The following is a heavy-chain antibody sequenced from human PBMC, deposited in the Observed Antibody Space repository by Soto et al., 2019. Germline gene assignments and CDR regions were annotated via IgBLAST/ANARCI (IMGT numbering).Heavy chain of an antibody. CDR1: GGSISSGGYS. D-gene: IGHD4-17*01. Sequence: QLQLQESGSGLVKPSQTLSLTCAVSGGSISSGGYSWSWIRQPPGKGLEWIGYIYHSGSTYYNPSLKSRVTLSVDRSKNQFSLKLSSVTAADTAVYYCASDYGDYGLDYWGQGTLVTVSS. CDR2: IYHSGST. CDR3: ASDYGDYGLDY. V-gene: IGHV4-30-2*01. J-gene: IGHJ4*02.